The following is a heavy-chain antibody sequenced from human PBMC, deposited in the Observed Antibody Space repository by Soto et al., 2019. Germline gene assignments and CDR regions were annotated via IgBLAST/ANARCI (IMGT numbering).Heavy chain of an antibody. CDR1: GFSFSSYS. CDR3: ARPGQGVLFYYAMDV. D-gene: IGHD3-10*01. J-gene: IGHJ6*02. Sequence: EVQLVESGGGLVQPGGSLRLSCAASGFSFSSYSMNWVRQAPGKGLEWISYISSRSDVIYYADSLKGRFTVSRDNAKKSLYLPMNSLGDEDSAVYSCARPGQGVLFYYAMDVWGQGTTVTVSS. V-gene: IGHV3-48*02. CDR2: ISSRSDVI.